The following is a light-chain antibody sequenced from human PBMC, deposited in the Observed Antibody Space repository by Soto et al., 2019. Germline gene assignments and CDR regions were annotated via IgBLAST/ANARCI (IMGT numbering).Light chain of an antibody. Sequence: DIVLTQSPGTLSLSPGEGATLSCRASQSLRNVFLAWYQQKPGQAPRLLIYGASKRATGIPDRFSGSGSGTDFTLTISRLEPEDFAVYFFHQYATSPYTFGQGTKLDIK. V-gene: IGKV3-20*01. CDR1: QSLRNVF. J-gene: IGKJ2*01. CDR2: GAS. CDR3: HQYATSPYT.